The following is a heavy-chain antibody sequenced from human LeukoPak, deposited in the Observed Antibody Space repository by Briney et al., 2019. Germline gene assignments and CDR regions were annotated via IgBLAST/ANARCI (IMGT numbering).Heavy chain of an antibody. CDR3: ARDRVEVITIFGVVTPNFDY. CDR1: GFTFSSYG. CDR2: ISYDGSNK. V-gene: IGHV3-30*03. Sequence: GGSLRLSCAASGFTFSSYGMHWVRQAPGKGLEWVAVISYDGSNKYYGDSVKGRFTISRDNSKNTLYLQMNSLRAEDTAVYYCARDRVEVITIFGVVTPNFDYWGQGTLVTVSS. D-gene: IGHD3-3*01. J-gene: IGHJ4*02.